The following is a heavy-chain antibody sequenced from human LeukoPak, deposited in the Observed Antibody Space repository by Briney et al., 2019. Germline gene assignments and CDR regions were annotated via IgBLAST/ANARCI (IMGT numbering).Heavy chain of an antibody. Sequence: SETLSLTCTVSGGSISSYYWSWIRQPPGKGLEWIGYIYYSGSTNYNPSLKSRVTISVDTSKNQFSLKLSSVTAADTAVYYCARLVVTANHYFDYWGQGTLVTVSS. CDR3: ARLVVTANHYFDY. CDR1: GGSISSYY. D-gene: IGHD2-21*02. J-gene: IGHJ4*02. V-gene: IGHV4-59*12. CDR2: IYYSGST.